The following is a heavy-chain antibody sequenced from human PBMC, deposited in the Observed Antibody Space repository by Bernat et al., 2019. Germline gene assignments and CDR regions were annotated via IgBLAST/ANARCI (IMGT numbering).Heavy chain of an antibody. CDR2: IYYSGRT. D-gene: IGHD2-15*01. CDR1: GGSISSVIYS. CDR3: ARLETYCSGGSCYNLGAFDI. V-gene: IGHV4-39*01. Sequence: QLQLQESGPGLVKPSETLSLSCTVSGGSISSVIYSWGWIRQPPGKGLEWIGSIYYSGRTYYNPSLKSRVTISVDTSKNQFSLKLSSVTAADTAVYYCARLETYCSGGSCYNLGAFDIWGQGTMVTVSS. J-gene: IGHJ3*02.